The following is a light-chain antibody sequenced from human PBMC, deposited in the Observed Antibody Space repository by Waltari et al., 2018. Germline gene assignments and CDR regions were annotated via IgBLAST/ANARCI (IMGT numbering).Light chain of an antibody. Sequence: EIVMTQSPATLSVSPGGRATLSCRASQSVSSNLAWYQQNTGQAPRLLIYGASNRATGIPARFSGSGSGTEFTLTISSLQSEDFAVYYCQQYNNWPPLTFGGGTKVEIK. CDR1: QSVSSN. CDR2: GAS. V-gene: IGKV3-15*01. CDR3: QQYNNWPPLT. J-gene: IGKJ4*01.